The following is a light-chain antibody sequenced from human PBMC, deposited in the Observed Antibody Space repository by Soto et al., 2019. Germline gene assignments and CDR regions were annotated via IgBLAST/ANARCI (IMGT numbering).Light chain of an antibody. CDR2: GAS. CDR1: QSVSSSY. Sequence: IVMTQSPGTLSLSPGERATLSCRASQSVSSSYLAWYQQKPGQAPRLLFYGASSRATGIPDRFSGSGSGTDFTLTISRLETEDFAVYYCQQYGSSPPITFGQGTRLEI. J-gene: IGKJ5*01. CDR3: QQYGSSPPIT. V-gene: IGKV3-20*01.